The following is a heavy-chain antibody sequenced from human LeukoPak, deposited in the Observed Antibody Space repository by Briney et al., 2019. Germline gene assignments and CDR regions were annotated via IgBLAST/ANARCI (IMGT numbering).Heavy chain of an antibody. V-gene: IGHV3-7*01. Sequence: PGGSLRLSCAASGFTFSRYWMSWVRQAPGEGLEWVANINQDGSEKYYVDSVKGRFTISRDNAKNSVYLQMNRLRAEDTAVYYCARDHGFSYYYYYMDVWGKGTTVTVSS. CDR1: GFTFSRYW. CDR2: INQDGSEK. J-gene: IGHJ6*03. CDR3: ARDHGFSYYYYYMDV. D-gene: IGHD3-3*01.